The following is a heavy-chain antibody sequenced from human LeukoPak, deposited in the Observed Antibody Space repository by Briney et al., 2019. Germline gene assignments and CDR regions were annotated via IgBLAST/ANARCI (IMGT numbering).Heavy chain of an antibody. V-gene: IGHV3-66*01. J-gene: IGHJ4*02. CDR3: ARDQGHDYGDYVH. Sequence: GGSLRLSCAASGFTVSSNYMSWVRQAPGKGLEWVSVIYSGGSTYYADSVKGRFTISRDNSKNTLYLQMNSLRAEDTAVYYCARDQGHDYGDYVHWGQGTLVTVSS. CDR1: GFTVSSNY. D-gene: IGHD4-17*01. CDR2: IYSGGST.